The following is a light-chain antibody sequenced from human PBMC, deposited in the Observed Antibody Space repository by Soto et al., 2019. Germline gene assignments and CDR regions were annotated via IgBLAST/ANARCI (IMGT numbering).Light chain of an antibody. J-gene: IGLJ1*01. CDR2: GNN. CDR3: AAWDDSLNRYV. V-gene: IGLV1-44*01. CDR1: SSNIGSNT. Sequence: QSVLTQPPSASGTPGQRVTISCSGSSSNIGSNTVNWYQQRPGTAPKLLIYGNNQRPSGVPDRFSGSKSGTSASLAISGLQSEDEADYYCAAWDDSLNRYVFGTGTKLTVL.